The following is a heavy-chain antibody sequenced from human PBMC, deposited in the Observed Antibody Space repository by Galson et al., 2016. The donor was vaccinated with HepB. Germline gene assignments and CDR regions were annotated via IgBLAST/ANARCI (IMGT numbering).Heavy chain of an antibody. CDR1: GFAFSNYA. J-gene: IGHJ4*03. Sequence: SLRLSCAVSGFAFSNYAMHWVRQAPGKGLEWVAVTDGTNKYYADSVKGRFTISRDDSKSTLYLQMDRLRAEDTAVYYCATDPIVGVPDYFDYWGQGTVVTVSS. CDR2: TDGTNK. D-gene: IGHD1-26*01. CDR3: ATDPIVGVPDYFDY. V-gene: IGHV3-30-3*01.